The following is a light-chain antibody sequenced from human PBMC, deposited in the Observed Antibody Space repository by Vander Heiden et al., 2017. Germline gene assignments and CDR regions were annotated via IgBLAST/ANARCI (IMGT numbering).Light chain of an antibody. V-gene: IGLV3-21*02. J-gene: IGLJ3*02. CDR2: DDD. CDR3: QLWDSNSDHVV. Sequence: SFVMPQPPSVSVAPGQTATITCGGNNIGSKSVHWYQQMPGQAPVVVVYDDDDRPSGIPERFSGSNSGNTATLTISRVEVGDEADYYCQLWDSNSDHVVFGGGTRLTVL. CDR1: NIGSKS.